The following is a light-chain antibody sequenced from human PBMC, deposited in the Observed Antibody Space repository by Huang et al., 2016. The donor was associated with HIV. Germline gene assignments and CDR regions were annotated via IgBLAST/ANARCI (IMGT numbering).Light chain of an antibody. Sequence: DIQITQSPSSLSASVGDRVIITCRARQNINRYLNWYQQQPGKAPTLLISVASKLQSGVPSSFSGSGSGTHFTLAISSLQPEDSATYYCQQSAVTPRTFGQGTKLEI. J-gene: IGKJ2*01. CDR2: VAS. CDR3: QQSAVTPRT. V-gene: IGKV1-39*01. CDR1: QNINRY.